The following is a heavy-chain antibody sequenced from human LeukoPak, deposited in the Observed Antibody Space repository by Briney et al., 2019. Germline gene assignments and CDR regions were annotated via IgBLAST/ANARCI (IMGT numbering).Heavy chain of an antibody. Sequence: GGSLRLSCAASGFSFSASSMSWVRQTPGKGLEWVSSISENGRNTYYADSVKGRFIVSRDNSKSTVYLQMNSLRPEDTAVYSCAKDIRPTENYGYFAPWGQGPLVTVSS. CDR2: ISENGRNT. V-gene: IGHV3-23*01. CDR1: GFSFSASS. CDR3: AKDIRPTENYGYFAP. D-gene: IGHD5-18*01. J-gene: IGHJ5*02.